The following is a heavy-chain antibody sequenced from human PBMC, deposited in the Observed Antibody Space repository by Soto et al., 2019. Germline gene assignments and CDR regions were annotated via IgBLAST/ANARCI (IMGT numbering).Heavy chain of an antibody. V-gene: IGHV3-53*02. CDR1: GFTVSSNY. CDR3: ARLPGIGVAGGDY. Sequence: EVQLVETGGGLIQPGGSLRLSCAASGFTVSSNYMSWVRQAPGKVLEWVSVIYSGGSTYYADSVKGRLTISRDNSKNTLYLLMNSLGAEATAVYYCARLPGIGVAGGDYWGQGTLVTVSS. D-gene: IGHD6-19*01. J-gene: IGHJ4*02. CDR2: IYSGGST.